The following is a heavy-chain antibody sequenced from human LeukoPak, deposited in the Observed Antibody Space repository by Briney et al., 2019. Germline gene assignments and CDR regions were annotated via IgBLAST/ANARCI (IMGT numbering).Heavy chain of an antibody. V-gene: IGHV1-8*01. D-gene: IGHD1-1*01. CDR2: MNPNSAHT. CDR1: EYTFTSYD. J-gene: IGHJ5*02. Sequence: GASVKVSCKASEYTFTSYDIHWVRQATGHGLEWMGWMNPNSAHTGHAQQFQGRVTMTRDTSITTAYMELSSLTSEDTAMYYCTRGPSLHTNWVGGRWFDPWGQGTLVTVSS. CDR3: TRGPSLHTNWVGGRWFDP.